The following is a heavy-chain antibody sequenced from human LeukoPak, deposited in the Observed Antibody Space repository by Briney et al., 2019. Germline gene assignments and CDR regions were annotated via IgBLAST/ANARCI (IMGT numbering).Heavy chain of an antibody. V-gene: IGHV3-48*01. J-gene: IGHJ5*02. CDR3: ARDYSGWSLDP. D-gene: IGHD5-12*01. Sequence: GGSLRLSCAASGFTFSSYSMNWVRQAPGKGLEWVSYISSSSSTIYYADSVKGRFTISRDNAKNSLYLQMNSLRAEDTAVYYCARDYSGWSLDPWGQGTLVTVSS. CDR1: GFTFSSYS. CDR2: ISSSSSTI.